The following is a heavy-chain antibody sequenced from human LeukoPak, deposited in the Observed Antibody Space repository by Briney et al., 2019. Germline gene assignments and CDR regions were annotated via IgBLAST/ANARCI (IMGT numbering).Heavy chain of an antibody. D-gene: IGHD3-10*01. CDR2: ITASGDRT. V-gene: IGHV3-23*01. CDR1: GFTFSDYV. CDR3: AKAPPYYGPEDY. J-gene: IGHJ4*02. Sequence: PGGSLRLSCAASGFTFSDYVMIWVRQAPGKGLEWVSGITASGDRTFYGDSVRGRFTMSRDNSKNTVYLQMNSLRAEDTAVYYCAKAPPYYGPEDYWGQGTLVTVSS.